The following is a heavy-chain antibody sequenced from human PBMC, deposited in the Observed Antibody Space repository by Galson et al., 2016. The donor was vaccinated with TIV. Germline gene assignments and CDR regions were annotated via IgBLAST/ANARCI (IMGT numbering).Heavy chain of an antibody. D-gene: IGHD3-3*01. Sequence: QSGAEVKKPGESLKIACKTSGYKFSTYWMSWVRQMPGKGPEWVGHIYPGDSNTRYSPSFQGHVTLSADKSIDTAYLQWGSLKASDSAIYYCARHGYDFWNGQDYFFYGMDVWGQGTTVIVSS. CDR2: IYPGDSNT. CDR1: GYKFSTYW. V-gene: IGHV5-51*01. J-gene: IGHJ6*02. CDR3: ARHGYDFWNGQDYFFYGMDV.